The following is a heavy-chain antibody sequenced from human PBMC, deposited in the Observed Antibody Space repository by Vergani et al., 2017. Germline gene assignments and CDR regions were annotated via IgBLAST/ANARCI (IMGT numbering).Heavy chain of an antibody. CDR2: IYSGGST. CDR1: GFTVSSNY. Sequence: EVQLMESGGGLVQPGGSLRLSCAASGFTVSSNYMSWVRQAPGKGLEWVSVIYSGGSTYYADSVKGRFTISRDNSKNTLYLQMNSLRAEDTAVYYCAKTSAAPGGYYYYYMDVWGKGTTVTVSS. D-gene: IGHD1-14*01. CDR3: AKTSAAPGGYYYYYMDV. V-gene: IGHV3-66*01. J-gene: IGHJ6*03.